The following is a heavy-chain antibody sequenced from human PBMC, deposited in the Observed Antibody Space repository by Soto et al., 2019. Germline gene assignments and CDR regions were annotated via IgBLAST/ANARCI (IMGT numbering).Heavy chain of an antibody. CDR1: GFTFSSYA. Sequence: PGGSLRLSCAASGFTFSSYAMHWVRQAPGKGLEWVAVISYDGSNKYYADSVKGRFTISRDNSKNTLYLQMNSLRAEDTAVYYCARDQGGDSSWSGTHYYYGMDVWGQGTTVTVSS. CDR3: ARDQGGDSSWSGTHYYYGMDV. D-gene: IGHD6-13*01. J-gene: IGHJ6*02. V-gene: IGHV3-30-3*01. CDR2: ISYDGSNK.